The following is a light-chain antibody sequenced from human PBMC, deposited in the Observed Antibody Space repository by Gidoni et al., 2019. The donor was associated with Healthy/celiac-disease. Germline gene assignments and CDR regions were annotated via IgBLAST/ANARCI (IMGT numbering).Light chain of an antibody. CDR3: KVWDRSSDVV. CDR2: YDS. V-gene: IGLV3-21*04. Sequence: SYVLTQPPSVSLAPGKTARSTSWVNNIRSKSLHWYQQKPGQAHVLVICYDSYRPSGIPERFSGSNSGNTATLTISRVEAGDEADYYCKVWDRSSDVVFGGGTKLTVL. CDR1: NIRSKS. J-gene: IGLJ2*01.